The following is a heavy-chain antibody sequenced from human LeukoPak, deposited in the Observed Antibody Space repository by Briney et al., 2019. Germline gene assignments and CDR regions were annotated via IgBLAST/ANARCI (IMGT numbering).Heavy chain of an antibody. D-gene: IGHD3-10*01. Sequence: MPSETLSLTCTVSGYSISSGYYWGWIRQPPGKGLEWIGSIYHSGSTYYNPSLKSRVTISVDTSKNQFSLKLSSVTAADTAVYYCASWGTMVRGVIDASDIWGQGTMVTVSS. J-gene: IGHJ3*02. CDR1: GYSISSGYY. CDR3: ASWGTMVRGVIDASDI. V-gene: IGHV4-38-2*02. CDR2: IYHSGST.